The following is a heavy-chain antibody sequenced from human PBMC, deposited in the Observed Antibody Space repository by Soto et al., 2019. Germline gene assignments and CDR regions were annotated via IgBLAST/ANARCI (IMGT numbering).Heavy chain of an antibody. J-gene: IGHJ4*02. V-gene: IGHV3-72*01. CDR2: TKNKGQSFTI. Sequence: GGSLRLSCAASGFAFSGNYMNWVRQAPGKGLEWLGRTKNKGQSFTIEYAPSVKGRFIISRDDSKNSVFLQINSLRTDDTAVYYCARWVAGAADCWGQGTQVTVSS. CDR3: ARWVAGAADC. CDR1: GFAFSGNY. D-gene: IGHD2-15*01.